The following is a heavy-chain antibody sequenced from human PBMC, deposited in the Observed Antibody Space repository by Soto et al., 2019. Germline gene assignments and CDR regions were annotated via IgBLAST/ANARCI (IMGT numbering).Heavy chain of an antibody. CDR1: GGSFSGYY. J-gene: IGHJ4*02. Sequence: SETLSLTCAVYGGSFSGYYWSWIRQPPGRGLEWIGEIGPGGSTIFNPSLEGRVTISEDSSNNQFSMKLNSVTAADTAVYYCARHGGYYFDYWGQGAPVTVCS. CDR2: IGPGGST. CDR3: ARHGGYYFDY. V-gene: IGHV4-34*01. D-gene: IGHD3-16*01.